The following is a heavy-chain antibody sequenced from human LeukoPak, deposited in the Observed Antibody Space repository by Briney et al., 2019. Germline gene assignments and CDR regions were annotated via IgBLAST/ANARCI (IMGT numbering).Heavy chain of an antibody. J-gene: IGHJ4*02. D-gene: IGHD3-22*01. CDR1: GGSIISYY. Sequence: PSETLSLTCTVSGGSIISYYWRWIRQPPGKGLEWIGYIYYSGSTNYNPSLKSRVTISVDTSKNQFSLKLSSVTAADTAVYYCDRDGRYYDSSGYYPLFDYWGQGTLVTVSS. V-gene: IGHV4-59*01. CDR3: DRDGRYYDSSGYYPLFDY. CDR2: IYYSGST.